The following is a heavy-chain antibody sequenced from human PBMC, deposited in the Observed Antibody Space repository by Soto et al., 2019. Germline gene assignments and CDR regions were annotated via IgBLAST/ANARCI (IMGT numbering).Heavy chain of an antibody. Sequence: QVQLVQSGAEVKKPGSSVKVSCKASGGTFSRYAITWVRQAPGQGLEWMGGIIPIFGTANYAQKFQGRVTITADESTSTAYMELSSLRFEDTAVYYCARVRDYGSGSYYDSLGQGTLVTVSS. D-gene: IGHD3-10*01. CDR2: IIPIFGTA. V-gene: IGHV1-69*01. CDR1: GGTFSRYA. J-gene: IGHJ5*01. CDR3: ARVRDYGSGSYYDS.